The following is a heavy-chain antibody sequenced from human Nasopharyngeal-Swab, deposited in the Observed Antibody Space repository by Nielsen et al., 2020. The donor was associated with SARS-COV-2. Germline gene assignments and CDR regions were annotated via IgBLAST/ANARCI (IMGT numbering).Heavy chain of an antibody. CDR3: ARAKGGDDYGDYSTYYYGMDV. D-gene: IGHD4-17*01. Sequence: WVRQAPGQGLEWMGIINPSGGSTSYAQKFQGRVTMTRDTSTSTVYMELSSLRSEDTAVYYCARAKGGDDYGDYSTYYYGMDVWGQGTTVTASS. J-gene: IGHJ6*02. CDR2: INPSGGST. V-gene: IGHV1-46*01.